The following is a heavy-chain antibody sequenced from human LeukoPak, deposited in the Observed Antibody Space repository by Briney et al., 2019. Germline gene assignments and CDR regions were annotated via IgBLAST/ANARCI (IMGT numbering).Heavy chain of an antibody. CDR3: ARQRRGYSYGYVVY. Sequence: GGSLRLSCAASGFTFSSYAMNWVRQAPGKGLEWVSTISGSGGRTNYADSVKGRFTISADKSISTAYLQWSSLKASDTAMYYCARQRRGYSYGYVVYWGQGTLVTVSS. CDR2: ISGSGGRT. J-gene: IGHJ4*02. CDR1: GFTFSSYA. V-gene: IGHV3-23*01. D-gene: IGHD5-18*01.